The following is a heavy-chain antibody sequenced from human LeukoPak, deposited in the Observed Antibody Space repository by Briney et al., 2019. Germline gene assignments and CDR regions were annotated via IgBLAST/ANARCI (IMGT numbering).Heavy chain of an antibody. Sequence: GGSLRLSCAASAFTFSSYAMSWVRQAPGKGLEWVSAISGSGGSTYYADSVKGRFTISRDNSKNTLYLQMNSLRAEDTAVYYCAKGKCSSTSCYAPFDFWGQGTLVTVSS. CDR1: AFTFSSYA. D-gene: IGHD2-2*01. CDR3: AKGKCSSTSCYAPFDF. V-gene: IGHV3-23*01. CDR2: ISGSGGST. J-gene: IGHJ4*02.